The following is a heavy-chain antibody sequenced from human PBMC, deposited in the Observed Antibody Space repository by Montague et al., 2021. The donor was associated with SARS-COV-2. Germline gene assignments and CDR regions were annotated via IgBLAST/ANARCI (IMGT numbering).Heavy chain of an antibody. D-gene: IGHD3-22*01. CDR2: INHSGST. CDR1: GGSFSDYY. CDR3: ARGAPTISMILVVMTGAGWYFDL. J-gene: IGHJ2*01. V-gene: IGHV4-34*01. Sequence: SETLSLTCAVYGGSFSDYYWSWIRQPPGKGLEWIGEINHSGSTNCNPSLRSRVTISADTSKNQFSLKLSAVTAADTAVYYCARGAPTISMILVVMTGAGWYFDLWGRGTLVTVSS.